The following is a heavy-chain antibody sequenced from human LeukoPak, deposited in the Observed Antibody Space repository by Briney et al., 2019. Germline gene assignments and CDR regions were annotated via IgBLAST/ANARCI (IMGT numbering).Heavy chain of an antibody. Sequence: GGSLRLSCAASGFTFSSYSMNWVRQAPGKGLEWVSSISSSSSYIYYADSVKGRFTISRDNAKNSLYLQMNSLRAEDTAVYYCARGTITMVRGVTPPADYWGQGTLVTVSS. CDR2: ISSSSSYI. CDR1: GFTFSSYS. CDR3: ARGTITMVRGVTPPADY. D-gene: IGHD3-10*01. V-gene: IGHV3-21*01. J-gene: IGHJ4*02.